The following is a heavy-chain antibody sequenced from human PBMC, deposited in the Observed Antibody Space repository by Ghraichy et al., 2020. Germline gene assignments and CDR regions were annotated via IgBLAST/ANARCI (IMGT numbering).Heavy chain of an antibody. Sequence: SETLSLTCAVYGGSFSGYYWSWIRQPPGKGLEWIGEINHSGSTNYNPSLKSRVTISVDTSKNQFSLKLSSVTAADTAVYYCARGRGGYSGYVLARYYYGMDVWGQGTTVTVSS. D-gene: IGHD5-12*01. J-gene: IGHJ6*02. CDR1: GGSFSGYY. V-gene: IGHV4-34*01. CDR2: INHSGST. CDR3: ARGRGGYSGYVLARYYYGMDV.